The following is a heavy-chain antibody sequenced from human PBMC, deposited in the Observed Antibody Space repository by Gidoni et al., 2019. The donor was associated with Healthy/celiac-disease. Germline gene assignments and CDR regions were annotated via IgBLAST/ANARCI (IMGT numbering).Heavy chain of an antibody. CDR3: ARGGDDSSGLHFDY. CDR2: INVNSGGS. D-gene: IGHD3-22*01. Sequence: QVQLGQSGAEVKQPGASVKVSCKASGSTFPGYSMHWVHTAPVQWLEWMGWINVNSGGSNYSKQFKCMITMTRDTSIGKGDMELSRLRADDTALYYCARGGDDSSGLHFDYWGQGTLVTGSS. V-gene: IGHV1-2*02. CDR1: GSTFPGYS. J-gene: IGHJ4*02.